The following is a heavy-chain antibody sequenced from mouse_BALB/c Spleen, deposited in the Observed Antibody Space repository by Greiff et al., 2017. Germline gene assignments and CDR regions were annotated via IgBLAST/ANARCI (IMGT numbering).Heavy chain of an antibody. J-gene: IGHJ3*01. Sequence: VQLKESGPELMKPGASVKISCKASGYSFTSYYMHWVKQSHGKSLEWIGYIDPFNGGTSYNQNFKGKATLTVDKSSSTAYMHLSNLTSEDTAVYYCARVIYYDYERFAYWGQGTLVTVSA. D-gene: IGHD2-4*01. CDR2: IDPFNGGT. V-gene: IGHV1S135*01. CDR3: ARVIYYDYERFAY. CDR1: GYSFTSYY.